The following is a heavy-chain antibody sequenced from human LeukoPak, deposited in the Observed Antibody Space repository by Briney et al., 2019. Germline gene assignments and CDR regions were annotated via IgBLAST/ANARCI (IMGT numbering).Heavy chain of an antibody. CDR1: GFTFSSYG. CDR3: ARGTYGNPFDY. Sequence: SGGSLRLSCAASGFTFSSYGMSWVRQAPGKGLEWVSAITDSGGNTAYTDSVRGRFTISRDNSKTTLFLQMNSLRADDTALYYCARGTYGNPFDYWGQGTLVTVSS. CDR2: ITDSGGNT. D-gene: IGHD4-17*01. J-gene: IGHJ4*02. V-gene: IGHV3-23*01.